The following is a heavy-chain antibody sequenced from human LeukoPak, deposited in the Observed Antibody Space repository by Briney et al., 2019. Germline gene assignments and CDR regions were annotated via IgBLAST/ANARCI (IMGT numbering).Heavy chain of an antibody. J-gene: IGHJ5*02. CDR3: ARLFPGYSSSWYWFDP. Sequence: PSETLSLTCTVSGGSISSYYWSWIRQPPGKGLEWIGYIYYSGSTNYNPSLKSRVTISVDTSKNQFSLKLSSVTAADTAVHYCARLFPGYSSSWYWFDPWGQGTLVTVSS. CDR1: GGSISSYY. V-gene: IGHV4-59*08. D-gene: IGHD6-13*01. CDR2: IYYSGST.